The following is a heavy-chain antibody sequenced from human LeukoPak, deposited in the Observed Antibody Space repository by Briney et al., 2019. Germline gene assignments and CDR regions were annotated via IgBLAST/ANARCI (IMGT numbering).Heavy chain of an antibody. V-gene: IGHV3-48*03. CDR1: GFTFSSYE. Sequence: TGGSLRLSCAASGFTFSSYEMNWVRQAPGKGLEWVSYISSSGSTIYYADSVKGRFTISRDDSKSIAYLQMNSLKTEDTAVYYCTRVEYYYDSSGTTGAFDIWGQGTMVTVSS. CDR2: ISSSGSTI. D-gene: IGHD3-22*01. CDR3: TRVEYYYDSSGTTGAFDI. J-gene: IGHJ3*02.